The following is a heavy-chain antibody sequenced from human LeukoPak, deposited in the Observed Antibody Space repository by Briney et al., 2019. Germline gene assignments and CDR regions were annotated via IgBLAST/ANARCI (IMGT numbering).Heavy chain of an antibody. J-gene: IGHJ4*02. Sequence: KPSGTLSLTCAVSGGSISSSNWWSWVRQPPGKGLEWIGEIYHSGSTNYNPSLKSRVTISVDKSKNQFSLKLSSVTAADTAVYYCAKLDYYDSSGPVSDYWGQGTLVTVSS. V-gene: IGHV4-4*02. CDR2: IYHSGST. D-gene: IGHD3-22*01. CDR1: GGSISSSNW. CDR3: AKLDYYDSSGPVSDY.